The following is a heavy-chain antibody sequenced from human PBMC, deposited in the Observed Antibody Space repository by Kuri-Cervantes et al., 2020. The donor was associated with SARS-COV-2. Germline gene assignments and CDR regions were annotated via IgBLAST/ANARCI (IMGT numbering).Heavy chain of an antibody. J-gene: IGHJ3*02. V-gene: IGHV4-59*12. D-gene: IGHD3-10*01. CDR3: ARDRMESLLWFGVVGAFDI. Sequence: SETLSLTCTVSGGSISSYYWSWIRQPPGKGLEWIGYIYYSGSTYYNPSLKSRVTISVDTSKNQFSLKLGSVTAADTAVYYCARDRMESLLWFGVVGAFDIWGQGTMVTVSS. CDR1: GGSISSYY. CDR2: IYYSGST.